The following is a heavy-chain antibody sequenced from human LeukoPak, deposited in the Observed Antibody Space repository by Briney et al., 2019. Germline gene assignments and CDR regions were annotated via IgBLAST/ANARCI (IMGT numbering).Heavy chain of an antibody. V-gene: IGHV1-46*01. CDR2: INPSGSTT. D-gene: IGHD1-1*01. CDR1: VYTFTSYF. CDR3: ARETSDS. Sequence: ASVKVSCKSSVYTFTSYFMHWVRQAPGQGLEWLGMINPSGSTTTYAQKFQGRVTMTRDTSTSTVYMELSSLRSEDTAVYYCARETSDSWGQGTLVTVSS. J-gene: IGHJ5*01.